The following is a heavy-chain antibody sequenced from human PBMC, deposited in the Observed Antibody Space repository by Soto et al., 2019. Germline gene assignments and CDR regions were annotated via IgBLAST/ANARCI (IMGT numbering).Heavy chain of an antibody. CDR3: ARGPRGLYHHDY. CDR1: GFTFSGDW. CDR2: INMDGSST. J-gene: IGHJ4*02. V-gene: IGHV3-74*01. Sequence: GGSLRLSCAASGFTFSGDWMHWVRQGAGKGLVWVSRINMDGSSTNYADSVQGRFTISRDNAKNTLYLQMNSLRVDDTAVYYCARGPRGLYHHDYWGQGALVTV. D-gene: IGHD2-2*01.